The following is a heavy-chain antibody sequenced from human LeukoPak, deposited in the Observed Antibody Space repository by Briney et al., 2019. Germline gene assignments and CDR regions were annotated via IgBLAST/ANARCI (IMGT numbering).Heavy chain of an antibody. Sequence: PSETLSLTCTVSGGSISSYYWSWIRQPPGKGLEWIGYIYYSGSTNYHHSLKSQVTISVDTSKTQIPLKLSSVTAADTAVYYCARERQAAAGQGCFDYWGQGTLVTVSS. CDR1: GGSISSYY. CDR2: IYYSGST. CDR3: ARERQAAAGQGCFDY. V-gene: IGHV4-59*12. D-gene: IGHD6-13*01. J-gene: IGHJ4*02.